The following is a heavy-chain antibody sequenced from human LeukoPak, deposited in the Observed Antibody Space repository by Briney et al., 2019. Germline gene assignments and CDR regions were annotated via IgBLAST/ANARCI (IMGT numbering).Heavy chain of an antibody. D-gene: IGHD1-26*01. CDR1: GGSLSSSSYY. J-gene: IGHJ4*02. CDR3: ARQSFWEVFDDPDDY. CDR2: IYYSGST. Sequence: SETLSLTCTVSGGSLSSSSYYWGWIRQPPGKGLEWIGSIYYSGSTHYNPSLKSRVTISVDTSKNQFSLKLSSVTAADTAVYYCARQSFWEVFDDPDDYWGQGTLVTVSS. V-gene: IGHV4-39*01.